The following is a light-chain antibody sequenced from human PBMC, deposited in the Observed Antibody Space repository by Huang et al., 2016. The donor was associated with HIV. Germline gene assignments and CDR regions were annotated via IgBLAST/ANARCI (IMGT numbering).Light chain of an antibody. Sequence: ELVMTQSPATLSVSPVERATRSCKASQSVSNHLAWFQQKTGQAPRLLLYGAFTRATGVPARFSGSGSGTEFTLTISSLQSEDFSVYYCQQYNKWPPYTFGQGTKLEIK. J-gene: IGKJ2*01. V-gene: IGKV3-15*01. CDR2: GAF. CDR3: QQYNKWPPYT. CDR1: QSVSNH.